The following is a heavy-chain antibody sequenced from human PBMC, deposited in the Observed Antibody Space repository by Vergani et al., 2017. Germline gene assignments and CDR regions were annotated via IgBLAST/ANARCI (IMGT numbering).Heavy chain of an antibody. V-gene: IGHV4-59*01. CDR1: GGSISSYY. J-gene: IGHJ4*02. D-gene: IGHD4-17*01. Sequence: QVQLQESGPGLVKPSETLSLTCPVSGGSISSYYWSWIRQPPGKGLEWIGYIYYSGSTNYNPSLKSRVTISVDTSKNQFSLKLSSVTAADTAVYYCARDRGGRDYGDYYFDYWGQGTLVTVSS. CDR2: IYYSGST. CDR3: ARDRGGRDYGDYYFDY.